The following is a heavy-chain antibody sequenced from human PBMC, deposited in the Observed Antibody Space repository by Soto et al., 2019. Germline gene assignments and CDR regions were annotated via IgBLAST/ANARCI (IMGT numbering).Heavy chain of an antibody. V-gene: IGHV3-15*07. CDR1: GFTFSNAW. D-gene: IGHD3-22*01. CDR2: IKSKTDGGTT. Sequence: GGSLRLSCAASGFTFSNAWMNWVRQAPGKGLEWVGRIKSKTDGGTTDYAAPVKGRFTISRDDSKNTLYLQMNSLKTEDTAVYYCTTHYYDSSGYSVDYWGQGTLVTVSS. J-gene: IGHJ4*02. CDR3: TTHYYDSSGYSVDY.